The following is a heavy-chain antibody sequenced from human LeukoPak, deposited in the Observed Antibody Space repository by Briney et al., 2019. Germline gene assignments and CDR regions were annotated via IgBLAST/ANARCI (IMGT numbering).Heavy chain of an antibody. D-gene: IGHD5-18*01. CDR1: GFTLRNYA. J-gene: IGHJ4*02. V-gene: IGHV3-23*01. Sequence: PGGSLRLSCAASGFTLRNYAMNWVRQAPGKGLEWVSGIKSRGAGTYYADSVKGRFTISRDNSKNTLYLQMNSLRAEDTAVYYCAKEPRPSEYIYGLFDCWGQGILVTVSS. CDR2: IKSRGAGT. CDR3: AKEPRPSEYIYGLFDC.